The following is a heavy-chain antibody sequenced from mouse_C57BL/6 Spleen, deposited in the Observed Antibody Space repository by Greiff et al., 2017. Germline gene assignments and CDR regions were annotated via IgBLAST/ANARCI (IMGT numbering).Heavy chain of an antibody. D-gene: IGHD1-1*01. CDR3: TGWITADHYWYLGV. CDR2: IDPETGGT. CDR1: GYTFTDYE. Sequence: QVQLQQSGAELVRPGASVTLSCKASGYTFTDYEMHWVKQTPVHGLEWIGAIDPETGGTAYNQKFEGKAILTADKSSSTAYLELRSLTSEDSAVYYGTGWITADHYWYLGVWGTGTTVTVCS. J-gene: IGHJ1*03. V-gene: IGHV1-15*01.